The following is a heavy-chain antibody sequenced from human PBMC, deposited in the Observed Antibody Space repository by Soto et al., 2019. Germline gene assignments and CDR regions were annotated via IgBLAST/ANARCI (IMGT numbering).Heavy chain of an antibody. V-gene: IGHV4-39*01. Sequence: SETLSLTCTVSGGSISSSSYYWGGIRQPPGKGLEWIGSIYYSGSTYYNPSLKSRVTISVDTSKNQFSLKLSSVTAADTAVYYCAADYYDSSGYYGYFDYWGQGTLVTVSS. CDR3: AADYYDSSGYYGYFDY. D-gene: IGHD3-22*01. CDR2: IYYSGST. J-gene: IGHJ4*02. CDR1: GGSISSSSYY.